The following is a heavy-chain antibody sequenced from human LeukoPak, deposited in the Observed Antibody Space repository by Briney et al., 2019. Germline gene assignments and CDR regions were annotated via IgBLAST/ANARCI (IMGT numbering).Heavy chain of an antibody. Sequence: GRSLRLSCAASGFTFSSYAMHWVRQAPGKGLEWVAVTSYDGSNKYYADSVKGRFTISRDNSKNSLYLQMNSLRAEDTAVYYCAREADTILDYWGQGTLVTVSS. V-gene: IGHV3-30*04. CDR3: AREADTILDY. J-gene: IGHJ4*02. CDR2: TSYDGSNK. D-gene: IGHD3-3*01. CDR1: GFTFSSYA.